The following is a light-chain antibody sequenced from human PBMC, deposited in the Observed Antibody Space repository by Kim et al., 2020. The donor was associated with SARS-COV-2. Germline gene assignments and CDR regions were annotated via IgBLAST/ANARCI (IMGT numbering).Light chain of an antibody. CDR2: DVS. CDR3: SSYTSSSLYV. J-gene: IGLJ1*01. V-gene: IGLV2-14*03. Sequence: GQSITISCTGTSSDVGGYDYVSWYQQHPDEAPKVMIYDVSNRPSGVSDRFSGSKSGNTASLTISGLQAEDEADYYCSSYTSSSLYVFGTGTQLTVL. CDR1: SSDVGGYDY.